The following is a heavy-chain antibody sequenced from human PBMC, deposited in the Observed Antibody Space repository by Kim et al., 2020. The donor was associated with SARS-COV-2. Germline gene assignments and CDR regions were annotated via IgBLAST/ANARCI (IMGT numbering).Heavy chain of an antibody. J-gene: IGHJ6*02. V-gene: IGHV1-69*13. CDR3: ARDPDYSNYPRGGMDV. CDR1: GGTFSSYA. CDR2: IIPIFGTA. Sequence: SVKVSCKASGGTFSSYAISWVRQAPGQGLEWMGGIIPIFGTANYAQKFQGRVTITADESTSTAYMELSSLRSEDTAVYYCARDPDYSNYPRGGMDVWGQGTTVTVSS. D-gene: IGHD4-4*01.